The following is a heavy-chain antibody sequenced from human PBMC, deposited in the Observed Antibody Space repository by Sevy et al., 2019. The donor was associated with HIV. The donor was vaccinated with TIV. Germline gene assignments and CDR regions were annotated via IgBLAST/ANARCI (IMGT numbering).Heavy chain of an antibody. V-gene: IGHV3-23*01. CDR2: ISGSGDNT. CDR3: AKDLRWNCASTNCYLFDY. J-gene: IGHJ4*02. D-gene: IGHD2-2*01. CDR1: GFTFSTYA. Sequence: GGSLRLSCAASGFTFSTYAMNWVRQAPGKGLEWVSAISGSGDNTYYADSVKGRFTISRDNSKNTLDLQMNSLRAEDTAVYYCAKDLRWNCASTNCYLFDYWGQGTLVTVSS.